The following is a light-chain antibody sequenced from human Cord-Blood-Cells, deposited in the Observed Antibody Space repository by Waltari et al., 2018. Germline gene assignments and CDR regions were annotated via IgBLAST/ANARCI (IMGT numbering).Light chain of an antibody. CDR3: SSYTSSSTVV. V-gene: IGLV2-14*01. Sequence: QSALTQPASVSGSPGQSITISCTGTSSDVGGYNYVSWYQQHPGKAPKLMIYDVSNRPSGVSNRFSDPKSGNTASLTISGLQAEDEADYYCSSYTSSSTVVFGGGTKLTVL. CDR1: SSDVGGYNY. J-gene: IGLJ2*01. CDR2: DVS.